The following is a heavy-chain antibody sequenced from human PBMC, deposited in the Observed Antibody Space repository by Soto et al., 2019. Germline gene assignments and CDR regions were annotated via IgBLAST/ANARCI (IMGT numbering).Heavy chain of an antibody. CDR1: GFSLSTTRVG. CDR3: AHTLVAGLGYYFDY. D-gene: IGHD6-19*01. V-gene: IGHV2-5*02. J-gene: IGHJ4*02. CDR2: IYWDDDK. Sequence: QITLKESGPTLVKPTQTLTLTCTFSGFSLSTTRVGVGWFRQPPGKALEWLALIYWDDDKRYSPFLKSRLTITKDTSKNPVVLTMTNMDPMDTATYFCAHTLVAGLGYYFDYWGQGTLVTVSS.